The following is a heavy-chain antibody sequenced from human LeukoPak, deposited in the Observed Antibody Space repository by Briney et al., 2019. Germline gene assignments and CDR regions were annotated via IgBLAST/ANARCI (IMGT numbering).Heavy chain of an antibody. D-gene: IGHD4-23*01. J-gene: IGHJ4*02. CDR1: GYTLTELS. CDR3: ATASGTTVVTPFDY. Sequence: GASVKVSCKVSGYTLTELSMHWVRQAPGKGLEWMGGFDPEDGETIYAQKFQGRVTRTEDTSTDTAYMELSSLRSEDTAVYYCATASGTTVVTPFDYWGQGTLVTVSS. CDR2: FDPEDGET. V-gene: IGHV1-24*01.